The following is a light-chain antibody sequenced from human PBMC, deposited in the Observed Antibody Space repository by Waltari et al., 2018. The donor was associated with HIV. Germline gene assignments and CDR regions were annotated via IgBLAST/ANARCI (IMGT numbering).Light chain of an antibody. CDR3: QQYYSTPT. J-gene: IGKJ5*01. V-gene: IGKV4-1*01. CDR2: AAS. CDR1: ESVFSTANNVNY. Sequence: SGLNRSPEPLPVSLGQRSAIHCNSGESVFSTANNVNYFAWYQQRPGQPPTLLFPAASSRSSGVLARFTASGSRTDFTLTIDDLQADDVAVYFCQQYYSTPTFGRGTQLV.